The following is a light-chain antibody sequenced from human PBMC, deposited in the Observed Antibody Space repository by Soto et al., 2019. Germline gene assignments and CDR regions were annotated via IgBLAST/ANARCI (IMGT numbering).Light chain of an antibody. J-gene: IGKJ1*01. CDR3: QQNAIIPPWT. V-gene: IGKV1-39*01. CDR2: AAS. Sequence: DIQLTQSPSSLSASVGDKVTITCRASQSIRSYLHWVQQKPGQAPKLLIYAASTLHSGVPSRFSGSGSGTEFTLTISSLQPENFATYYCQQNAIIPPWTFGQGTKVDI. CDR1: QSIRSY.